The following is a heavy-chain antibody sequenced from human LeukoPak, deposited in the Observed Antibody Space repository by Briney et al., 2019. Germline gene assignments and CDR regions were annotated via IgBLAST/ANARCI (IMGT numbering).Heavy chain of an antibody. D-gene: IGHD6-6*01. CDR2: IYYSGST. CDR3: ARFSKQLVVGGGLIDY. V-gene: IGHV4-39*01. J-gene: IGHJ4*02. CDR1: GGSISSSSYY. Sequence: SETLSLTCTVSGGSISSSSYYWGWIRQPPGQGLEWIGSIYYSGSTYYNPSLKSRVTISVDTSKNQFSLKLSSVTAADTAVYYCARFSKQLVVGGGLIDYWGQGTLVTVSS.